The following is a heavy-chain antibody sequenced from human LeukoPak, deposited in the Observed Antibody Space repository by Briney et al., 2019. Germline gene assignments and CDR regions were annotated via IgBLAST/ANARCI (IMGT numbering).Heavy chain of an antibody. CDR2: INEYGSQK. D-gene: IGHD3-3*01. J-gene: IGHJ4*02. CDR3: ARDGGRNFDF. Sequence: GGSLRLSCAASGFTFTRNWMGWVRQAPGKGLEGVANINEYGSQKHYVDSVKGRFTISRDNAKNSLYLQMNSLRAEDTAVYYCARDGGRNFDFWGQGTLVTVSS. V-gene: IGHV3-7*01. CDR1: GFTFTRNW.